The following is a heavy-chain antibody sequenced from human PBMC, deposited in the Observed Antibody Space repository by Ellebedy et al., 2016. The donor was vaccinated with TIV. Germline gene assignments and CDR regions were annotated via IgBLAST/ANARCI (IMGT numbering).Heavy chain of an antibody. V-gene: IGHV4-59*08. Sequence: MPSETLSLTCTASGCSISSYYWSWFRQPPGKGLEWIGYIYYTWSTNYNPSLRSRVTISVDTSKSQFSLKLNSVTAADTAVYYCASSLAAPYYYDMDVWGQGTTVTVS. D-gene: IGHD6-6*01. CDR3: ASSLAAPYYYDMDV. J-gene: IGHJ6*02. CDR2: IYYTWST. CDR1: GCSISSYY.